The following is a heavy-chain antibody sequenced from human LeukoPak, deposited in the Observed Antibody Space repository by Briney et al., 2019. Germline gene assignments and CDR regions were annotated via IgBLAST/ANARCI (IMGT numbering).Heavy chain of an antibody. CDR1: GGSISSYY. J-gene: IGHJ4*02. V-gene: IGHV4-59*08. Sequence: AEPLTLTCTVSGGSISSYYWSWIRQPPGKGLEWIGYIYYSGSTNYNPSLKSRVTTSVDTSKNQFSLKLSSVTAADTAVYYCARRRDGYNWDYFDYWGQGTLVTVSS. CDR3: ARRRDGYNWDYFDY. D-gene: IGHD5-24*01. CDR2: IYYSGST.